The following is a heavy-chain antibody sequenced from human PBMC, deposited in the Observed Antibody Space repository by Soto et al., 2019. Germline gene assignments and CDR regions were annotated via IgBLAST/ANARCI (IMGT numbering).Heavy chain of an antibody. J-gene: IGHJ3*02. CDR2: ISSSSSYI. V-gene: IGHV3-21*01. Sequence: EVQLVESGGGLVKPGGSLRLSCAASGFTFSSYSMNWVRQAPGKGLEWVSSISSSSSYIYYADSVKGRFTISRDNAKNSLYLQMNSLRAEDTAVYYFARAPNPYRADAFDIWGQGTMVTVSS. CDR1: GFTFSSYS. CDR3: ARAPNPYRADAFDI.